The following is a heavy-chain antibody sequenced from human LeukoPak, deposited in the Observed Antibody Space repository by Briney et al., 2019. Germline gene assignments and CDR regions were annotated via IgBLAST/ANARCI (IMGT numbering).Heavy chain of an antibody. Sequence: ASVKVSCRASGYXFTSSGISWVRQAPGEGLEWLGWINAYNGNTNYAQNLQGRLTMTTDTSTNSAYMELRSLRSDDTAVYYCARDGTRGYSYGSDYWGQGTLVTVSS. D-gene: IGHD5-18*01. J-gene: IGHJ4*02. CDR1: GYXFTSSG. V-gene: IGHV1-18*01. CDR3: ARDGTRGYSYGSDY. CDR2: INAYNGNT.